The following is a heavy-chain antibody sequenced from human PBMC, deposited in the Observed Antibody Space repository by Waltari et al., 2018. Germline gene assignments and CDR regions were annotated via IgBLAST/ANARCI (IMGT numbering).Heavy chain of an antibody. J-gene: IGHJ3*02. D-gene: IGHD3-22*01. CDR1: A. V-gene: IGHV3-23*01. Sequence: AMSWVRQAPGKGLEWVSAISGSGGSTYYADSVKGRFTISRDNSKNTLYLQMNSLRAEDTAVYYCAKTDSSGYYFDAFDIWGQGTMVTVSS. CDR3: AKTDSSGYYFDAFDI. CDR2: ISGSGGST.